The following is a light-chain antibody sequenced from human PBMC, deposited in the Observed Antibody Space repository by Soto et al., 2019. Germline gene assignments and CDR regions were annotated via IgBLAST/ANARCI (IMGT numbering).Light chain of an antibody. J-gene: IGKJ4*01. V-gene: IGKV1-6*01. CDR2: SAS. Sequence: IQMTQSPSSLSASVGDRVTITCRASQGVRDDVGWYQQKPGKAPKLLIYSASTLQSGVPSRFSGSGSGTDFTLTISGLRPEDFATYYCLQESNYPLTFGGGTKV. CDR1: QGVRDD. CDR3: LQESNYPLT.